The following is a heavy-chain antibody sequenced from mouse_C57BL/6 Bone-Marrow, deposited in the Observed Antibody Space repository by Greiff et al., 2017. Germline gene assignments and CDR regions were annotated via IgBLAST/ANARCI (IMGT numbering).Heavy chain of an antibody. D-gene: IGHD2-2*01. CDR3: ARGWLPYAMDY. Sequence: VQLQRSGAELARPGASVKLSCKASGYTFTSYGISWVKQRTGQGLEWIGEIYPRSGNTYYNEKFKGKATLTADKSSSTAYMELRSLTSEDSAVYFCARGWLPYAMDYWGQGTSVTVSS. J-gene: IGHJ4*01. V-gene: IGHV1-81*01. CDR1: GYTFTSYG. CDR2: IYPRSGNT.